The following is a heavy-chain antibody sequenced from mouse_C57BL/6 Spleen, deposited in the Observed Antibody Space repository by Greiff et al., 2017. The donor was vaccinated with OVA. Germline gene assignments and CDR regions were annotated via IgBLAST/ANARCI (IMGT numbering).Heavy chain of an antibody. CDR2: INPNNGGT. CDR3: AKSEDGYYDFDC. Sequence: VQLQQSGPELVQPGASVKIPCKASGYTFTDYNMDWVNQSHGKSLEWIGDINPNNGGTIYNQMFKGQATLTVDKSSSTAYMKLRSLTSEDTAVYYCAKSEDGYYDFDCWGKGTTLTVSS. J-gene: IGHJ2*01. CDR1: GYTFTDYN. D-gene: IGHD2-3*01. V-gene: IGHV1-18*01.